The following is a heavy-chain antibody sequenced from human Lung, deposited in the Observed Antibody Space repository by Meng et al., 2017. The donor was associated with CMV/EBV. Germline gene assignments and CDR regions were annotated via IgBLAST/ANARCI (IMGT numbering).Heavy chain of an antibody. CDR1: GYSFTGYY. J-gene: IGHJ5*02. V-gene: IGHV1-2*02. CDR3: ASSTSGVVIGILRRYNWFDP. CDR2: INPYSGAT. Sequence: AXVXVSXXSSGYSFTGYYLHWVRQAPGQGLEWMGWINPYSGATKYAEKFQGRVTMTRNTSISTAYMELNTLRSDDTAVYYCASSTSGVVIGILRRYNWFDPWGQGTXVTVSS. D-gene: IGHD2-21*01.